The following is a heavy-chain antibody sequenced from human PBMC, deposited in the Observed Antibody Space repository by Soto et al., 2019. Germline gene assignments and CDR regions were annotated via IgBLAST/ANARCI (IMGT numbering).Heavy chain of an antibody. D-gene: IGHD6-19*01. V-gene: IGHV4-59*01. Sequence: SETLSLTCTVSGGSISSYYWSWIRQPPGKGLEWIGYIYYSGSTNYNPSLKSRVTISVDTSKNQFSLKLSSVTAADTAVYYCARGVFGYSSGWYSKSWFDPWGQGTLVTVSS. CDR1: GGSISSYY. CDR2: IYYSGST. CDR3: ARGVFGYSSGWYSKSWFDP. J-gene: IGHJ5*02.